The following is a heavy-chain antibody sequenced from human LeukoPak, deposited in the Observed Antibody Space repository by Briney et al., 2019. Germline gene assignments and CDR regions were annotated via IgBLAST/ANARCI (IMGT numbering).Heavy chain of an antibody. Sequence: GGSLRLSCAVSGFTVSSTYMSWIRQAPGEGLKWVSVIYSGTTTYYADSVRGRFTISRDNSKNTLFLQMNSLRAEDTAVYYCARDQGGASPQDYWGQGTLVTVSS. CDR3: ARDQGGASPQDY. CDR1: GFTVSSTY. CDR2: IYSGTTT. V-gene: IGHV3-66*01. D-gene: IGHD1-26*01. J-gene: IGHJ4*02.